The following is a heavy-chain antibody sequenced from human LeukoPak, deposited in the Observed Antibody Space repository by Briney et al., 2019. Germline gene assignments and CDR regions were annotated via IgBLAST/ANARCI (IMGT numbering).Heavy chain of an antibody. CDR3: ARFGGRWYFDY. CDR2: INSDGSST. CDR1: GFTFSSSW. J-gene: IGHJ4*02. D-gene: IGHD4-23*01. V-gene: IGHV3-74*01. Sequence: GGSLRLSCAASGFTFSSSWMLWVRQAPGKGLVWVSRINSDGSSTSYADSVKGRFTISRDNAKNSLYLQMNSLRAEDTAVYYCARFGGRWYFDYWGQGTLVTVSS.